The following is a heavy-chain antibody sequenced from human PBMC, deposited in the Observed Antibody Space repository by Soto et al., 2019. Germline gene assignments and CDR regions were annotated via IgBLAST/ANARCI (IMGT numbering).Heavy chain of an antibody. D-gene: IGHD3-3*01. CDR1: GYTITSYA. J-gene: IGHJ4*02. CDR3: ARFYFWSGYYYFDY. V-gene: IGHV1-3*01. Sequence: GASVKVSCEDSGYTITSYAMHWVRQATGQRLEWMGWINAGNGNTKYSQKFQGRVTITRDTSASTAYMELSSLRSEDTAVYYCARFYFWSGYYYFDYWGQGTLVTVSS. CDR2: INAGNGNT.